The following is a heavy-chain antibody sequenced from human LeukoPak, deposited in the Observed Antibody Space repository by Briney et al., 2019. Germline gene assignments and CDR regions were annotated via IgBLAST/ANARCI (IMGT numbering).Heavy chain of an antibody. CDR1: GITFSNYA. CDR2: IGTTGTST. D-gene: IGHD6-13*01. Sequence: GGSLRLSCAASGITFSNYAMSWVRLAPGRGLEWVSGIGTTGTSTYYADSVKGRFTISRDNSWNTLYLQMNSLRADDTAVYYCAIRGGRAAAGTGRFDYWGQGTLVTVSS. V-gene: IGHV3-23*01. CDR3: AIRGGRAAAGTGRFDY. J-gene: IGHJ4*02.